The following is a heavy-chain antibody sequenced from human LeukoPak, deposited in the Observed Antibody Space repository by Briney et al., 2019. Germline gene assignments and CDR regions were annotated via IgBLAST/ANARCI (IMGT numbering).Heavy chain of an antibody. CDR2: ISDSGGRT. J-gene: IGHJ4*02. Sequence: GGSLRLSCAASGLTFSSYAMSWVRQAPGKGLEWVSAISDSGGRTYYADSVKGRFTISRDNSKNTLYLQMNSLRAEDTAVYYCAKNRMVLGYWGQGTLVTVSS. CDR3: AKNRMVLGY. V-gene: IGHV3-23*01. D-gene: IGHD1-14*01. CDR1: GLTFSSYA.